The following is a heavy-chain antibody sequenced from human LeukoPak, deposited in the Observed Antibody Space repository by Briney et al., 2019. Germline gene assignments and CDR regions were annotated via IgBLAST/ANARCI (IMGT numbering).Heavy chain of an antibody. D-gene: IGHD3-22*01. CDR3: ARRDYDNSGSKHADY. CDR2: IYPGDSDT. Sequence: GASLQISRKGSGYSFTSYWIGWVRQMPGKGLEWMGIIYPGDSDTRYSPSFQGQVTISADKSISTAYLQWRSLKASDTAMYYCARRDYDNSGSKHADYWGQGTLVTVSS. CDR1: GYSFTSYW. J-gene: IGHJ4*02. V-gene: IGHV5-51*01.